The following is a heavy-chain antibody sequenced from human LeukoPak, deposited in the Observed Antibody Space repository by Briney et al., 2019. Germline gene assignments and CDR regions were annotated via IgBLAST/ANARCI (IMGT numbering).Heavy chain of an antibody. D-gene: IGHD4-17*01. J-gene: IGHJ5*02. V-gene: IGHV1-69*13. CDR1: GYTFTSYD. CDR3: ATAPRMTTVTTGWFDP. CDR2: IIPIFGTA. Sequence: SVKVSCKASGYTFTSYDINWVRQATGQGLEWMGGIIPIFGTANYAQKFQGRVTITADESTSTAYMELSSLRSEDTAVYYCATAPRMTTVTTGWFDPWGQGTLVTVSS.